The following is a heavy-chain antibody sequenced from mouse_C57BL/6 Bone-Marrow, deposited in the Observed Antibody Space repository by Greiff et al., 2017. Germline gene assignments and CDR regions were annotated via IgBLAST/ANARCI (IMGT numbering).Heavy chain of an antibody. J-gene: IGHJ2*01. V-gene: IGHV1-64*01. D-gene: IGHD2-2*01. Sequence: QVQLQQPGAELVKPGASVKLSCKASGYTFTSYLMHWVKQRPGQGLEWIGMIHPNSGSTNYNEKFKSKATLTVDKSSSTAYMQLSSLTSEDSAVYYCARGGYGGYDADYWGQGTTLTVSS. CDR2: IHPNSGST. CDR3: ARGGYGGYDADY. CDR1: GYTFTSYL.